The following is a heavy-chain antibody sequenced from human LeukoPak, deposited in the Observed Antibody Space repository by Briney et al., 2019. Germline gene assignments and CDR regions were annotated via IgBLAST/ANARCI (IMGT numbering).Heavy chain of an antibody. V-gene: IGHV4-59*08. CDR3: ARSHWGLSAFDI. Sequence: SETLSLTCTVSGGSISSYYWSWVRQPPGKGLEWIGYIYYSGSTNYNPSPKSRVTISVDTSKNQFSLKLSSATAADTAMYYCARSHWGLSAFDIWGQGTMVTVSS. CDR2: IYYSGST. J-gene: IGHJ3*02. CDR1: GGSISSYY. D-gene: IGHD7-27*01.